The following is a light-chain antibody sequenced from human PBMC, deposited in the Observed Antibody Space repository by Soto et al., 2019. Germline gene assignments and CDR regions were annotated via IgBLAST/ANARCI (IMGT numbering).Light chain of an antibody. CDR3: EQYINWPTWT. Sequence: EIVMTQSPATLSVPPGERATLSCRASQSVSSNLAWYQQKPGQAPRLLIYGASTRATGIPARFSGSGSGTECALTIASLHPEDFALYYCEQYINWPTWTFGQGNRVEIK. J-gene: IGKJ1*01. CDR1: QSVSSN. CDR2: GAS. V-gene: IGKV3-15*01.